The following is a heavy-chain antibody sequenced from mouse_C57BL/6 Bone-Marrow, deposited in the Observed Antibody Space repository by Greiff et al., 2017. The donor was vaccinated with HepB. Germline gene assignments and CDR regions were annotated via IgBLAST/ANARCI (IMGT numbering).Heavy chain of an antibody. J-gene: IGHJ4*01. CDR2: IDPANGNT. V-gene: IGHV14-3*01. CDR1: GSNIKNTY. CDR3: AGEDTTVVGKYYAMDY. D-gene: IGHD1-1*01. Sequence: VQLQQSVAELVRPGASVKLSCTASGSNIKNTYMHWVKQRPEQGLEWIGRIDPANGNTKYAPKFQGKATITADTSSNTAYLQLSSLTSEDTAIYYCAGEDTTVVGKYYAMDYWGQGTSVTVSS.